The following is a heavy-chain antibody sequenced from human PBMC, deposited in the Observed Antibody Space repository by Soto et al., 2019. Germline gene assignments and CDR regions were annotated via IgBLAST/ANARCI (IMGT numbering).Heavy chain of an antibody. CDR3: AKATATGGGAFEI. V-gene: IGHV3-30*18. CDR1: GFTFNIYG. Sequence: PGGSLRLSCAASGFTFNIYGMHWVRQAPGKGLEWVAVISYDGSNKYYADSVKGRFTVSRDTSKNTVFLYMNSLTAGDTAVYYCAKATATGGGAFEIYGQGTMVTVSS. J-gene: IGHJ3*02. CDR2: ISYDGSNK. D-gene: IGHD2-8*02.